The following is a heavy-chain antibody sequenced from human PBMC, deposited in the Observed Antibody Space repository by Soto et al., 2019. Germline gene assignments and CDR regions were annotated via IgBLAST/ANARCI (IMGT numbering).Heavy chain of an antibody. D-gene: IGHD3-22*01. CDR2: IYYSGST. Sequence: PSETLSLTCTVPGGSISSSSYYWGWIRQPPGKGLEWIGSIYYSGSTYYNPSLKSRVTISVDTSKNQFSLKLSSVTAADTAVYYCASYYYDSSGYYYVPGVYWGQGTLVTVSS. CDR3: ASYYYDSSGYYYVPGVY. V-gene: IGHV4-39*01. J-gene: IGHJ4*02. CDR1: GGSISSSSYY.